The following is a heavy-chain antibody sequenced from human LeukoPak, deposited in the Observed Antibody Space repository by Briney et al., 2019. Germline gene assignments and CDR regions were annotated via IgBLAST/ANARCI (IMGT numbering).Heavy chain of an antibody. CDR2: IYYSGST. J-gene: IGHJ4*02. V-gene: IGHV4-61*01. CDR3: AREGSSWFDY. CDR1: GGSVSSGSYY. Sequence: SGTLSLTCTVSGGSVSSGSYYWSWLRQPPGQGLEWIGYIYYSGSTNYNPSLKSRVTISVDTSKNQFSLKLSSVTAADTAVYYCAREGSSWFDYWGQGTLVTVSS. D-gene: IGHD6-13*01.